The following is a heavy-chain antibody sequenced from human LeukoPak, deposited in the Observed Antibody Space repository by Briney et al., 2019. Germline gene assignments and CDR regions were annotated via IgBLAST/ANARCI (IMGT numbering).Heavy chain of an antibody. V-gene: IGHV3-7*01. D-gene: IGHD2-21*01. Sequence: GGSLRLSCTDSEFSFRDYWMTWVRQVPGKGLEWVANIKQDGSETYYVDSVRGRFTISRDNARKSLYLQMNSLRVEDTAVYFCARDCFAENNYWGQGILVTVSS. CDR2: IKQDGSET. J-gene: IGHJ4*02. CDR1: EFSFRDYW. CDR3: ARDCFAENNY.